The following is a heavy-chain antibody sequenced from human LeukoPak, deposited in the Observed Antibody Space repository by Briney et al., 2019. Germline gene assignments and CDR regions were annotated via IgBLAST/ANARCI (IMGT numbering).Heavy chain of an antibody. J-gene: IGHJ5*02. CDR1: GGSISSYY. V-gene: IGHV4-59*01. CDR2: IYYSGST. D-gene: IGHD6-25*01. CDR3: ARGYSSANWFDP. Sequence: PSETLSLTCTVSGGSISSYYWSWIRQPPGKGLEWIWYIYYSGSTNCNPSLKSRVTISVDTSKNQFSLKLSSVTAADAAVYYCARGYSSANWFDPWGQGTLVTVSS.